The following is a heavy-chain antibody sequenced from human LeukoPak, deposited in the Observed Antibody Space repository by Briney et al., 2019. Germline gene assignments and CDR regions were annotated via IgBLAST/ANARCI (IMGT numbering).Heavy chain of an antibody. CDR3: ARDASPGYFDL. CDR2: ITSDGSAT. J-gene: IGHJ2*01. V-gene: IGHV3-74*01. CDR1: GFTFSSYW. Sequence: GGSLRLSCAVSGFTFSSYWMHWVRQSPGKRLAWVSRITSDGSATDYADSVRGRFTVSRDNAKNTLFLHMDSLRVEDTAVYYCARDASPGYFDLWGRGTLVTVSS.